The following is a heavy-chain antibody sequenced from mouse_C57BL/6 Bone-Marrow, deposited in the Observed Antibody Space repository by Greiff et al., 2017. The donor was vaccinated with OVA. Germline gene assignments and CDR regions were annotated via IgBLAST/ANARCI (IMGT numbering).Heavy chain of an antibody. Sequence: QVQLKQSGAELARPGASVKLSCKASGYTFTSYGISWVKQSTGQGLEWIGEIYPRSGNTFYNEKFKGKATLTADKSSSTAYMELRSLTSEDSAVYFCASSCGYRWSYFDYWGQGTTLTVSS. J-gene: IGHJ2*01. CDR1: GYTFTSYG. CDR2: IYPRSGNT. V-gene: IGHV1-81*01. D-gene: IGHD1-2*01. CDR3: ASSCGYRWSYFDY.